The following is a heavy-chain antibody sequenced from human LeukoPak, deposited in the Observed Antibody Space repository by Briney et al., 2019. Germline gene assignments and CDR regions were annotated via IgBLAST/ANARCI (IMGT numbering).Heavy chain of an antibody. J-gene: IGHJ4*02. CDR1: GGSVSSYY. V-gene: IGHV4-59*02. Sequence: PSETLSLTCSVSGGSVSSYYWSWIRQPPGKGLEWIGYIYYNGSTSYNPSLKSRVTMSLDTSKNQFSLKLSSVTAADTAVYYCARGLGDYYDTSGYEYYFDYWGQGTLVTVSS. CDR3: ARGLGDYYDTSGYEYYFDY. D-gene: IGHD3-22*01. CDR2: IYYNGST.